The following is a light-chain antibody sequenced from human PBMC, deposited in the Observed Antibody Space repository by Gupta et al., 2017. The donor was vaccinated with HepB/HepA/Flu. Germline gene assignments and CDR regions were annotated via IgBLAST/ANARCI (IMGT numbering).Light chain of an antibody. V-gene: IGLV2-23*02. J-gene: IGLJ2*01. Sequence: QSALTQPASVSGSPGQSITISCTGTSSDFGSYNLVSWYQQHPGKAPKLMIYEVTKRPSGVSNRFSGSKYGTTDSLTISGLQVEDESYYYCYSYAGSWVFGGGTKLTVL. CDR1: SSDFGSYNL. CDR2: EVT. CDR3: YSYAGSWV.